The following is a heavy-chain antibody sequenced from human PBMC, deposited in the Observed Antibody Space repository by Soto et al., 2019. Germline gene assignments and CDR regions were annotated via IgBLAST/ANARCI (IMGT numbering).Heavy chain of an antibody. CDR2: IKQDGSEK. J-gene: IGHJ3*02. V-gene: IGHV3-7*01. D-gene: IGHD6-19*01. Sequence: EVQLVESGGGLVQPGGSLRLSCAASGFTFSSYWMSWVRQAPGKGLEWVANIKQDGSEKYYVDSVKGRFTISRDNAKNSLYLQMSSLRAEDTAVYYCARDRGEGVAVAGTDAFDIWGQGTMVTVSS. CDR1: GFTFSSYW. CDR3: ARDRGEGVAVAGTDAFDI.